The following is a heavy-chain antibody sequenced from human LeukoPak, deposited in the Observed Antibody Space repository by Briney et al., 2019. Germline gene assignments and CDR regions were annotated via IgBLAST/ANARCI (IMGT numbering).Heavy chain of an antibody. CDR2: YFYGGRT. Sequence: SETLSLTCTVSGGSNSSSAYSWGWIRQPPGKGLEYIGNYFYGGRTFYNPPLKSRVTISVDTSKNQFSLTLSSVTAADTAVYYCARGYCSGSNCYLSFDSWGQGTLVTVSS. CDR1: GGSNSSSAYS. V-gene: IGHV4-39*01. J-gene: IGHJ4*02. CDR3: ARGYCSGSNCYLSFDS. D-gene: IGHD2-2*01.